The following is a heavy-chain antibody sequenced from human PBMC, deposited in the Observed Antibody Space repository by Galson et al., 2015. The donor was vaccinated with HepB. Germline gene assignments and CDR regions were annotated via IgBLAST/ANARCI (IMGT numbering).Heavy chain of an antibody. Sequence: SVKVSCKASGYSFTSFGINWVRQAPGKGLEWVGGISIYNGNTQYAAKFLARATVTADTSTTTAYMELRNLKSDDPAVYFCSRDLPYIGYCTRGRNACQSSSPFAPWGQGTLVTVSS. D-gene: IGHD2-8*02. V-gene: IGHV1-18*01. CDR3: SRDLPYIGYCTRGRNACQSSSPFAP. CDR2: ISIYNGNT. CDR1: GYSFTSFG. J-gene: IGHJ5*02.